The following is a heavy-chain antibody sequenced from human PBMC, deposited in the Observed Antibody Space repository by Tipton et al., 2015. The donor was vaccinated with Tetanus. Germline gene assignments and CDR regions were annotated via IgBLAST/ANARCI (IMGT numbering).Heavy chain of an antibody. J-gene: IGHJ4*02. CDR2: INHSGST. V-gene: IGHV4-34*09. CDR1: AGSFSGYY. D-gene: IGHD3-16*02. CDR3: ARGSGELSFARAGFDY. Sequence: TLSLTCAVYAGSFSGYYWTWIRQPPGEGLEWIGEINHSGSTYYNPSLKSRVTISVGTSKNQFSLKLSSVTAADTAVYYCARGSGELSFARAGFDYWGQGTLVTVSS.